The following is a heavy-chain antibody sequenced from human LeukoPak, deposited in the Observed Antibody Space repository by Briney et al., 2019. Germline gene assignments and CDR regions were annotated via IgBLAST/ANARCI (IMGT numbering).Heavy chain of an antibody. Sequence: GGSLRLSCAASGFTVSSSNYMNWVRQAPGKGLEWVSSISSSSSYIYYADSVKGRFTISRDNAKNSLYLQMNSLRAEDTAVYYCAREQIAAAGNPFDYWGQGTLVTVSS. CDR3: AREQIAAAGNPFDY. V-gene: IGHV3-21*01. CDR1: GFTVSSSNY. D-gene: IGHD6-13*01. CDR2: ISSSSSYI. J-gene: IGHJ4*02.